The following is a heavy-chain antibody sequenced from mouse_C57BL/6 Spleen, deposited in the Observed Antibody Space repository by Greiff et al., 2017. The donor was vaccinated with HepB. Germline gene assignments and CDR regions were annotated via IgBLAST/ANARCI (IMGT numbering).Heavy chain of an antibody. D-gene: IGHD1-1*02. CDR2: ISYDGSN. Sequence: EVQLQQSGPGLVKPSQSLSLTCSVTGYSITSGYYWNWIRQFPGNKLEWMGYISYDGSNNYNPSLKNRISITRDTSKIQFFLKLNSVTTEDTATYYCARDKLWGYFDVWGTGTTVTVSS. J-gene: IGHJ1*03. CDR3: ARDKLWGYFDV. CDR1: GYSITSGYY. V-gene: IGHV3-6*01.